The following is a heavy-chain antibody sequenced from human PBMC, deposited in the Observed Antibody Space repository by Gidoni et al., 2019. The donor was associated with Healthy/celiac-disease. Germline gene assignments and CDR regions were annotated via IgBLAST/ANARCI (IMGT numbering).Heavy chain of an antibody. J-gene: IGHJ4*02. V-gene: IGHV4-34*01. D-gene: IGHD3-22*01. CDR2: INHSGST. Sequence: QVQLQQWGAGLLKPSETLSLTCAVYGGSFSGYYWSWIRQPPGKGLEWIGEINHSGSTNYNPSLKSRVTISVDTSKNQFSLKLSSVTAADTAVYYCARESEDDSSGYFSYWGQGTLVTVSS. CDR3: ARESEDDSSGYFSY. CDR1: GGSFSGYY.